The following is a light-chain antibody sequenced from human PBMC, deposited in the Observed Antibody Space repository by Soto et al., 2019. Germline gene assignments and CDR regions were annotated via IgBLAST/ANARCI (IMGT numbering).Light chain of an antibody. J-gene: IGKJ4*01. CDR3: QQYNNWPPLT. CDR2: GAS. CDR1: QGVSSN. Sequence: EIVMTQSPATLSVSPGERATLSCRASQGVSSNLAWYQQKPGQAPRLLIYGASTRATGIPARFSGSGSGTDFTLPISSLQSEDFAVYFCQQYNNWPPLTFGGGTKVEIK. V-gene: IGKV3D-15*01.